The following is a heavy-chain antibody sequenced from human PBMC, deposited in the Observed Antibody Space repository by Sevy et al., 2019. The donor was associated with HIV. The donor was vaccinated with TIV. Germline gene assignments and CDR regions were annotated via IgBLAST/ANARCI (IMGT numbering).Heavy chain of an antibody. J-gene: IGHJ1*01. CDR1: GFTFSSYS. Sequence: GGSLRLSCAASGFTFSSYSMNWVRQAPGKGLEWVSSISSSSSYIYYADSVKGRFTISRDNAKNSLYLQMNSLRAEETAVYYCARVVKQWLFQHAGQGTLVTVSS. CDR3: ARVVKQWLFQH. CDR2: ISSSSSYI. V-gene: IGHV3-21*01. D-gene: IGHD6-19*01.